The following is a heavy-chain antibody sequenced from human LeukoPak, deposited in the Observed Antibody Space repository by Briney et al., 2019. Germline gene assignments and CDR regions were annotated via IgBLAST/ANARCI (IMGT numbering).Heavy chain of an antibody. CDR3: ATEYYYDSSGGY. D-gene: IGHD3-22*01. J-gene: IGHJ4*02. V-gene: IGHV3-11*01. Sequence: PGGSLRLSCVAPGFTFSDHYMSWIRQAPGKGLEWVSYISSSGSTIYYADSVKGRFTISRDNAKNSLYLQMNSLRAEDTAVYYCATEYYYDSSGGYWGQGTLVTVSS. CDR1: GFTFSDHY. CDR2: ISSSGSTI.